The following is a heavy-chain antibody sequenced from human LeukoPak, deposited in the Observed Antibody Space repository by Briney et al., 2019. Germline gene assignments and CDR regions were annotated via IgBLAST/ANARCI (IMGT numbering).Heavy chain of an antibody. CDR3: ARLPPGGYYDSSGYSWHYYYYYMDV. Sequence: SETLSLTCAVSGCSISSGYYWGWIRQPPGKGLEWIGSIYHSGSTYYNPSLKSRVTISVDTSKNQFSLKLSSVTAADTAVYYCARLPPGGYYDSSGYSWHYYYYYMDVWGKGTTVTVSS. J-gene: IGHJ6*03. CDR2: IYHSGST. CDR1: GCSISSGYY. V-gene: IGHV4-38-2*01. D-gene: IGHD3-22*01.